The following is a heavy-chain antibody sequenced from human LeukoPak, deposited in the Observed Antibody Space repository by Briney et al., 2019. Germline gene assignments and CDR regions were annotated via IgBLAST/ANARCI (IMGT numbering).Heavy chain of an antibody. J-gene: IGHJ4*02. Sequence: GESLKISCKGSGYSFTSYWIGWVRQMPGKGLEWMGIIYPGDSDTRYSPSFQGQVTISADKSISTAFLQWNSLKASDTAMYYCARTVYYFDSSGFYRPYYFEYWGQGTLVTVSS. V-gene: IGHV5-51*01. CDR1: GYSFTSYW. CDR3: ARTVYYFDSSGFYRPYYFEY. D-gene: IGHD3-22*01. CDR2: IYPGDSDT.